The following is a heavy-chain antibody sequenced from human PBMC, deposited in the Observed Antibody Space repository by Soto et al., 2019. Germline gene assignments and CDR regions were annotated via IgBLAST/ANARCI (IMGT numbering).Heavy chain of an antibody. CDR1: GGSISSSSYY. Sequence: SETLSLTCTVSGGSISSSSYYWGWIRQPPGKGLEWIGSIYYSGSTYYNPSLKSRVTISVDTSKNHFSLKLSSVTAADTAVYYCARQGEYSYGLDYWGQGTLVTVSS. CDR2: IYYSGST. D-gene: IGHD5-18*01. J-gene: IGHJ4*02. V-gene: IGHV4-39*01. CDR3: ARQGEYSYGLDY.